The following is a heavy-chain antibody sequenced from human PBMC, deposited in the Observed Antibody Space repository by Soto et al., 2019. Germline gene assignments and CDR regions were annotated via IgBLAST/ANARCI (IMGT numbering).Heavy chain of an antibody. CDR1: GGTFSSYA. CDR3: AREYDSGAYFDY. V-gene: IGHV1-69*12. Sequence: QVQLVQSGAEVKKPGSSVKVSCKASGGTFSSYAISWVRQAPGQGLEWMGGIIPIFGTANYAQKFQGRVTIAAXXSTSTAYMELSSLRSEDTAVYYCAREYDSGAYFDYWGQGTLVTVSS. J-gene: IGHJ4*02. CDR2: IIPIFGTA. D-gene: IGHD2-15*01.